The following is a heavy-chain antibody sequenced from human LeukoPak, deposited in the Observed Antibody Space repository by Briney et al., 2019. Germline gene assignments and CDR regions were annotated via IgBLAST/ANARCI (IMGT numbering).Heavy chain of an antibody. D-gene: IGHD1-26*01. CDR1: GGSISSYY. J-gene: IGHJ4*02. CDR3: ARVVVVGATRRVFDY. CDR2: IYYSGST. V-gene: IGHV4-59*01. Sequence: SETLSLTCTVSGGSISSYYWSWIRQPPGKGLEWIGYIYYSGSTNYNPSLKSRVTISVDTSKNQFSLKLNSVTAADTAVYYCARVVVVGATRRVFDYWGQGTLVTVSS.